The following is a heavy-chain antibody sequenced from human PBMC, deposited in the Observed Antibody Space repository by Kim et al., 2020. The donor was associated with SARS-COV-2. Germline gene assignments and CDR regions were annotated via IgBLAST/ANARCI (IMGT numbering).Heavy chain of an antibody. CDR3: ARGTAAAGPPLDY. D-gene: IGHD6-13*01. Sequence: YNPSLKSRVTISVDTSKNQFSLKLSSVTAADTAVYYCARGTAAAGPPLDYWGQGTLVTVSS. V-gene: IGHV4-34*01. J-gene: IGHJ4*02.